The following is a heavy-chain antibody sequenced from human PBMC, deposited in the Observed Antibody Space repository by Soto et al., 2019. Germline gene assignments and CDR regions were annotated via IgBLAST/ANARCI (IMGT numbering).Heavy chain of an antibody. CDR3: ARDGRYWNSSRYSLLY. V-gene: IGHV3-33*01. Sequence: PGGSLRLSCAASGFPFSSYGMHWVRQAPGKGLDWVAVIWYDGSNKYYAASVKGRFTISRDNSKNTMYRQMNSVRAEDTALCYCARDGRYWNSSRYSLLYWGQGTLLTVCS. CDR1: GFPFSSYG. D-gene: IGHD3-22*01. CDR2: IWYDGSNK. J-gene: IGHJ4*02.